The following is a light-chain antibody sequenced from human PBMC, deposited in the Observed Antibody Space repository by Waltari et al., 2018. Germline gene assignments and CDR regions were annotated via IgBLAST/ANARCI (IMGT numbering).Light chain of an antibody. CDR1: SAHIGAGYD. CDR2: GNS. V-gene: IGLV1-40*01. Sequence: QSGLTQPPSVSGAPGQRVTIPCTGSSAHIGAGYDVHWYQLLPGTAPKLLIYGNSNRPSGVPDRFAGSKSGTSASLAITGLQAEDEAGYYCQSYDSSLSGSVFGGGTKLTVL. CDR3: QSYDSSLSGSV. J-gene: IGLJ2*01.